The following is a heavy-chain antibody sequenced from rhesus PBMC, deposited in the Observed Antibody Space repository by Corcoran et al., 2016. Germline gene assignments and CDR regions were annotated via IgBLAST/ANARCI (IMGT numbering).Heavy chain of an antibody. CDR3: AHDHWGSVDY. J-gene: IGHJ4*01. D-gene: IGHD7-45*01. CDR1: GGSFTSSY. CDR2: IHGRGSRT. V-gene: IGHV4-169*02. Sequence: QVQLQESGPGLVKPSETLSVTCAVSGGSFTSSYWTWIRQAPGKGLEWFGYIHGRGSRTIYNPSLGSRVTLSIDTSKNQFSLRVTSMTAADTAVYYCAHDHWGSVDYWGQGVLVTVSS.